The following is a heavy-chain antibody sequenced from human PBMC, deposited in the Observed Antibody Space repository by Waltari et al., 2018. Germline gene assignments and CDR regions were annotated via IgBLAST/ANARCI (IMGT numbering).Heavy chain of an antibody. CDR2: INHSGST. D-gene: IGHD3-3*01. CDR3: ARGRIRFLEWLAYYYYGMDV. J-gene: IGHJ6*02. CDR1: GGSCSGYY. Sequence: QVQLQQGGEALLKPSEPLPLTCAVYGGSCSGYYWTGIRQPPGTGLEWIVEINHSGSTNYNPSLKSRVTISVDTSKNQSSLKLSSVTAADTAVYYCARGRIRFLEWLAYYYYGMDVWGQGTTVTVSS. V-gene: IGHV4-34*01.